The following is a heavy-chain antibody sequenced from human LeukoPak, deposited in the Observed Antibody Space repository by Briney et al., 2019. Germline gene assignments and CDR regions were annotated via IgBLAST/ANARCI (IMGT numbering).Heavy chain of an antibody. D-gene: IGHD3-22*01. CDR3: ASNKYYYDSSDY. Sequence: GESLKTSCMGTGYSFTSYWIGWVRQMPGKGLEWMGMIYPGDSDTRYSPSFQGQVTISADKSISTAYLQWSSLKASDTAMYYCASNKYYYDSSDYWGQGTLVTVSS. CDR1: GYSFTSYW. J-gene: IGHJ4*02. V-gene: IGHV5-51*01. CDR2: IYPGDSDT.